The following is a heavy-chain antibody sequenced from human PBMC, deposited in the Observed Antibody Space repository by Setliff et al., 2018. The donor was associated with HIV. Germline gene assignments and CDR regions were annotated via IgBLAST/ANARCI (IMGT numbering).Heavy chain of an antibody. J-gene: IGHJ3*02. CDR3: ARDLHANYHAVHI. Sequence: PSETLSLTCTVSGVSIVTGGFYYSWIRHRPGKGLEWIGTVYYTGKTYYNPSLQSRLTTSPDTSKNQFSLKMTPVTAADTAVYFCARDLHANYHAVHIWGQGTMVTVSS. CDR1: GVSIVTGGFY. D-gene: IGHD2-8*01. CDR2: VYYTGKT. V-gene: IGHV4-31*03.